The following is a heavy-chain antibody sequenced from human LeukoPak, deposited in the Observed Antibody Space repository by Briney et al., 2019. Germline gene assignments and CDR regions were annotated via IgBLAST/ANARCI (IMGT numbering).Heavy chain of an antibody. Sequence: SETLSLTCTVSGGSISSYYWSWIRQPPGKGLEWIGYIYYSGSTNYNPSLKSRVTISVDTSKNQFSLKLSSVTAADTAVYYCARAAWSYYVPFDYWGQGTLVAVSS. CDR2: IYYSGST. CDR3: ARAAWSYYVPFDY. J-gene: IGHJ4*02. V-gene: IGHV4-59*01. D-gene: IGHD1-26*01. CDR1: GGSISSYY.